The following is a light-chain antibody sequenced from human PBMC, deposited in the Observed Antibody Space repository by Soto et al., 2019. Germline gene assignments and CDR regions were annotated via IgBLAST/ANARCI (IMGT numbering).Light chain of an antibody. CDR2: AAS. V-gene: IGKV1D-12*01. CDR3: QHGNSFPFT. Sequence: TKSPSSVSASVGDRVSLTCRASQGISNWLAWYQQKPGRAPKLLIYAASSLQSGVSSRFSGSGSGTDFTLTISSLQPEDFATYYCQHGNSFPFTFGPGTKVDIK. J-gene: IGKJ3*01. CDR1: QGISNW.